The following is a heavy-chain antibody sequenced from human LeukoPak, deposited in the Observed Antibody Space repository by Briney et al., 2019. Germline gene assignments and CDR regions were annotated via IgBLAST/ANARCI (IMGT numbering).Heavy chain of an antibody. CDR2: INTDGSGT. Sequence: GGSLRLSCAASRVTFSSYWMHWVRQAPGKGLVWVSRINTDGSGTSYADSVKGRFTISRDNAKNTLYLQMNSLRAEDTAVYYCARGNAHAFDIWGQGTMVTVSS. CDR1: RVTFSSYW. V-gene: IGHV3-74*01. J-gene: IGHJ3*02. CDR3: ARGNAHAFDI. D-gene: IGHD1-1*01.